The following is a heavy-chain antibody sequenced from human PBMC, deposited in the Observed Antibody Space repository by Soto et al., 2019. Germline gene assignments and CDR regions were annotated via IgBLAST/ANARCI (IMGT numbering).Heavy chain of an antibody. J-gene: IGHJ3*02. CDR1: GFTFSSYS. V-gene: IGHV3-21*01. CDR3: AREDPTAMVTPNAFDI. Sequence: EVQLVESGGGLVKPGGSLRLSCAASGFTFSSYSMNWVRQAPGKGLEWVSSISSSSSYIYYADSVKGRFTISRDNAKNSLYLQMNRLRAEDKAVYYCAREDPTAMVTPNAFDIWGQGTMGTVSS. D-gene: IGHD5-18*01. CDR2: ISSSSSYI.